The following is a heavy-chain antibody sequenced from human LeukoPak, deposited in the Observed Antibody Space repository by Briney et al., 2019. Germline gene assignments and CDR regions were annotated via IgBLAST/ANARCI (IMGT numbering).Heavy chain of an antibody. CDR2: ISWNSGSI. Sequence: GGSLRLSCAASGFTFDDYAMHWARQAPGKGLEWVSGISWNSGSIGYADSVKGRFTISRDNAKNSLYLQMNSLRAEDTALYYCAKDSSAVAQYYFDYWGQGTLVTVSS. J-gene: IGHJ4*02. D-gene: IGHD6-19*01. V-gene: IGHV3-9*01. CDR3: AKDSSAVAQYYFDY. CDR1: GFTFDDYA.